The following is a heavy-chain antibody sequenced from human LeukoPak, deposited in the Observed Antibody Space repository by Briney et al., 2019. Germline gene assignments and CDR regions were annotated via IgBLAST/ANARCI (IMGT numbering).Heavy chain of an antibody. J-gene: IGHJ5*02. V-gene: IGHV3-30*01. CDR2: ISYDGSNK. D-gene: IGHD3-10*01. Sequence: GGSLRLSCAASGFTFSSYAMHWVRQAPGKGLEWVAVISYDGSNKYYADSVKGRFTISRDNSKNTLYLQMNSLRAEDTAVYYCARASMVRGVIITFCFDPWGQGTLVTVSS. CDR1: GFTFSSYA. CDR3: ARASMVRGVIITFCFDP.